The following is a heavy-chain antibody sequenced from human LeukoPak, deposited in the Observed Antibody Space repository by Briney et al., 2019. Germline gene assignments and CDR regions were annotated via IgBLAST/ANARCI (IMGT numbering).Heavy chain of an antibody. CDR2: INSDGSST. Sequence: GGSLRLSCAASGFTFSSYWMHWVRHAPGKGLVWVSRINSDGSSTSYADSVKGRFTISRDNAKNTLYLQMNSLRAEDTAVYYCARDGFGSSMDVWGQGTTVTVSS. J-gene: IGHJ6*02. CDR1: GFTFSSYW. CDR3: ARDGFGSSMDV. D-gene: IGHD3-10*01. V-gene: IGHV3-74*01.